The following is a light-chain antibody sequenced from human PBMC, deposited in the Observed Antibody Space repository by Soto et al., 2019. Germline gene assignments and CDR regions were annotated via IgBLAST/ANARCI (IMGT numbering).Light chain of an antibody. CDR3: QQSYSHTRT. CDR2: AAS. Sequence: SADSRFACVGHLVLITCRASQSISSYLNWYQQKPGKAPKLLIYAASSLQSGVPSRFSGSGSGTDFTLTISCLQPEDFTTYCCQQSYSHTRTLGQGSKVEIK. V-gene: IGKV1-39*01. J-gene: IGKJ1*01. CDR1: QSISSY.